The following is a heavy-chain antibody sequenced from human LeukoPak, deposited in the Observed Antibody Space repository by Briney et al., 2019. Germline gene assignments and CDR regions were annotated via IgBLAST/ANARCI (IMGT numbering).Heavy chain of an antibody. CDR2: IIPIFGTA. V-gene: IGHV1-69*13. D-gene: IGHD3-10*01. CDR3: AMGTMVRGVTSFINLDY. Sequence: SVKVSCKASGGTFSSYAISWVRQAPGQGLEWMGGIIPIFGTANYAQKFQGRVTITADESTSTAYMELSSLRSEDTAVYYCAMGTMVRGVTSFINLDYWGQGTLVTVSS. CDR1: GGTFSSYA. J-gene: IGHJ4*02.